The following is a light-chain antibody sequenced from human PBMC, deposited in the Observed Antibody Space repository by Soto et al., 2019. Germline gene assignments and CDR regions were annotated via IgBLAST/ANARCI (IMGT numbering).Light chain of an antibody. J-gene: IGLJ1*01. CDR3: GSYSSTTTREV. V-gene: IGLV2-14*01. Sequence: QSVLAQAASVSGSPGQSITISCTGASSDVGGYDFVSWYQHHPGTPPKLIIYEVTHRPSGVSHRFSGSKSASKASLTISGLQVEDEADYFCGSYSSTTTREVFGTGTKVTVL. CDR1: SSDVGGYDF. CDR2: EVT.